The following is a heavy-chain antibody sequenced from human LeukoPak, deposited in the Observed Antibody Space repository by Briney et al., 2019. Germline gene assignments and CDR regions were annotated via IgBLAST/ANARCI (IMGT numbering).Heavy chain of an antibody. CDR2: IYYSGST. CDR1: GGSISSSSYY. J-gene: IGHJ4*02. V-gene: IGHV4-39*07. CDR3: ARVHPDGYSAY. D-gene: IGHD5-24*01. Sequence: SETLSLTCTVSGGSISSSSYYWGWIRQPPGKGLEWIGGIYYSGSTYYNPSLKSRVTISVDTSNNHFSLKLSSVTAADTAVYFCARVHPDGYSAYWGQGTLVTVSS.